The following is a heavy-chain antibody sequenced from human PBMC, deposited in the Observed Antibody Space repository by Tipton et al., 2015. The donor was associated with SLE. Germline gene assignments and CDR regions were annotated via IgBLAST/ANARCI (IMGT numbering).Heavy chain of an antibody. CDR1: GYSFTSYW. V-gene: IGHV5-51*01. CDR3: ARQFLTYCGGDCYSGAFDI. CDR2: IYPGDSDA. Sequence: QLVQSGAEVKKPGESLKISCKGSGYSFTSYWIGWVRQMPGKGLEWMGIIYPGDSDARYSPSFQGQVTISADKSISTAYLQWSSLKASDTAMYYCARQFLTYCGGDCYSGAFDIWGQGTMVTVSS. J-gene: IGHJ3*02. D-gene: IGHD2-21*01.